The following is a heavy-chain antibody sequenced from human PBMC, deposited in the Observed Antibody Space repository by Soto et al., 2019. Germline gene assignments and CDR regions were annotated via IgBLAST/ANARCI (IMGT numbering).Heavy chain of an antibody. CDR3: ARIGHGRWLSYYYYYYGMDV. D-gene: IGHD3-22*01. CDR2: IKQDGSEK. V-gene: IGHV3-7*01. J-gene: IGHJ6*02. Sequence: PGGSLRLSCAASGFTFSSYWMSWVRQAPGKGLEWVANIKQDGSEKYYVDSVKGRFTISRDNAKNSLYLQMNSLRAEDTAVYYCARIGHGRWLSYYYYYYGMDVWGQGTTVTVSS. CDR1: GFTFSSYW.